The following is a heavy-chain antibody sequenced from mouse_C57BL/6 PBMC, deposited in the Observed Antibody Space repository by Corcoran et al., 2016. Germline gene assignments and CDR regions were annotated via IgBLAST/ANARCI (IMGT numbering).Heavy chain of an antibody. CDR2: INTYSGVP. D-gene: IGHD1-1*01. J-gene: IGHJ2*01. V-gene: IGHV9-3*01. Sequence: QIQLVQSGPELKKPGETVKISCKASGYTFTTYGMSWVKQAPGKGLKWMGWINTYSGVPTYADDFKGRFAFSLETSDSTAYLQINNLQNEDTSTYFSARRGITYYFGSSPVDDWGQGTTLTVSS. CDR1: GYTFTTYG. CDR3: ARRGITYYFGSSPVDD.